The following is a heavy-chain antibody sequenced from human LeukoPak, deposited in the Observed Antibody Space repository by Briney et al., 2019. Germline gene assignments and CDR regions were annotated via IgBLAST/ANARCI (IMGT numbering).Heavy chain of an antibody. Sequence: LSETLSLSCKVSGGSISSYYWSWMRQPPGQGLEWIGYIYYSGSTNYNPSLKSRVTISVDTSKNQFSLKLSSVTAADTAVYYCARVDPDSSSTLEVFDYWGQGTLVTVSS. CDR2: IYYSGST. CDR3: ARVDPDSSSTLEVFDY. D-gene: IGHD6-6*01. V-gene: IGHV4-59*01. CDR1: GGSISSYY. J-gene: IGHJ4*02.